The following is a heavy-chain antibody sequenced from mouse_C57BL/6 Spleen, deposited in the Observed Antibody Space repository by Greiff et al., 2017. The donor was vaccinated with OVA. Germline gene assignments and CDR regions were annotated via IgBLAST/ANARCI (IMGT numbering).Heavy chain of an antibody. V-gene: IGHV1-80*01. Sequence: VQLQQSGAELVKPGASVKISCKASGYAFSSYWMNWVKQRPGKGLEWIGQIYPGDGDTNYTGKFKGKATLTADKSSSTAYMKLSSLTSEDSAVYFGARAYDYGEGAWFSYWGHVTLVTVAA. CDR1: GYAFSSYW. CDR3: ARAYDYGEGAWFSY. J-gene: IGHJ3*01. D-gene: IGHD2-4*01. CDR2: IYPGDGDT.